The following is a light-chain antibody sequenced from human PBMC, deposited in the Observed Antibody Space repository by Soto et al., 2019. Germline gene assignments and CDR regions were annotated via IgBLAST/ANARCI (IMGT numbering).Light chain of an antibody. CDR2: EVS. CDR3: SSHTSSSTPVV. J-gene: IGLJ2*01. CDR1: NSDVGGFNY. V-gene: IGLV2-14*01. Sequence: QSALTQPASVSGSPGQSITISCTGTNSDVGGFNYVSWYQQLPGKAPKLMIYEVSSRPSGVSNRLSGSKSGNTASLTISGLQAEDEADYYCSSHTSSSTPVVFGGGTKLTVL.